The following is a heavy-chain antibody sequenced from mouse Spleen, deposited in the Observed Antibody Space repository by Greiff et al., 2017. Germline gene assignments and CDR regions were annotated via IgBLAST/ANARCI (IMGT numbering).Heavy chain of an antibody. D-gene: IGHD3-1*01. CDR1: GYTFTDYE. J-gene: IGHJ2*01. Sequence: QVQLQQSGAELVRPGASVTLSCKASGYTFTDYEMHWVKQTPVHGLEWIGAIDPETGGTAYNQKFKGKAILTADKSSSTAYMELRSLTSEDSAVYYCTRGFGGMYCFDDWGQGTTLTVSS. V-gene: IGHV1-15*01. CDR3: TRGFGGMYCFDD. CDR2: IDPETGGT.